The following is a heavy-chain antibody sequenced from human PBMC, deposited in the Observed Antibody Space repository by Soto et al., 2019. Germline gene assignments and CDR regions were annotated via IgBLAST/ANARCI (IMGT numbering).Heavy chain of an antibody. CDR3: VRGGYSGSYYRYF. D-gene: IGHD1-26*01. Sequence: EVQLVESGGGLVKSGGSLTLSCAASGFTFSNYWMNWVRQVPGKGLVWVSRIDRDGATTSYADSVKGRFTISRDNARNRLYLQMNSLRVEDTAVYYCVRGGYSGSYYRYFWGQGTLVTVSS. CDR1: GFTFSNYW. J-gene: IGHJ4*02. V-gene: IGHV3-74*02. CDR2: IDRDGATT.